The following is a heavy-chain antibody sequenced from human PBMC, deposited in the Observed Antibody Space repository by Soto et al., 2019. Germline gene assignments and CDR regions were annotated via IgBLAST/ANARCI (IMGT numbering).Heavy chain of an antibody. J-gene: IGHJ4*02. D-gene: IGHD3-22*01. V-gene: IGHV2-5*02. CDR2: IYWDDDK. CDR3: AHRFSYDNSGYYYHFDY. CDR1: GFSLSTSGVG. Sequence: SGPTLVNPTQTLTLTCTFSGFSLSTSGVGVGWIRQPPGKALEWLALIYWDDDKRYSPSLKSRLTITKDTSKNQVVLTMTNMDPVDTATYYCAHRFSYDNSGYYYHFDYWGQGTLVTVSS.